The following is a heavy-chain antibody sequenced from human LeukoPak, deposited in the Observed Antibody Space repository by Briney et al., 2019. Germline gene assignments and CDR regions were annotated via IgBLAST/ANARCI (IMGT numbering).Heavy chain of an antibody. D-gene: IGHD3-10*01. Sequence: GGSLRLSCEGSGFTFSSDSLGWVRQAPGKGLEWVSSISGRSVFISYSDSVKGRFTISIDNAKNTVFFELSRLSHEDTAVYYCTRDQGVRYAFDIWGQGSLVTVSS. CDR3: TRDQGVRYAFDI. CDR2: ISGRSVFI. CDR1: GFTFSSDS. V-gene: IGHV3-21*01. J-gene: IGHJ3*02.